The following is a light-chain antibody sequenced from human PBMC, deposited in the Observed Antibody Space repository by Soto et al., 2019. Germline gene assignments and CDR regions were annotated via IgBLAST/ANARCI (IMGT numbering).Light chain of an antibody. CDR3: QQANSPPLT. J-gene: IGKJ4*01. V-gene: IGKV3-20*01. CDR1: QSVSSTY. CDR2: GAS. Sequence: IVLTQSPGTLSLSPGERATLSCRASQSVSSTYLAWYQQKPGQAPRLLIYGASSRAIGIPDRFSGSGSGTEFTLTISNLQPEDFATYYCQQANSPPLTFGGGTKVDIK.